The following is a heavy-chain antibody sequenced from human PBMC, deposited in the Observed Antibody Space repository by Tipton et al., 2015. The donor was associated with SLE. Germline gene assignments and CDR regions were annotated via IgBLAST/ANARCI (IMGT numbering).Heavy chain of an antibody. V-gene: IGHV4-34*01. J-gene: IGHJ3*02. CDR1: GGSFSGYY. Sequence: TLSLTCTVYGGSFSGYYWSWIRQPPGKGLEWIGESNPSGNTNYNPSLKSRVTISVDTSKNQFALRLNSVTAADTALYYCAGGGVATMGGYAFEIWGQGTMVTVSS. CDR3: AGGGVATMGGYAFEI. D-gene: IGHD5-12*01. CDR2: SNPSGNT.